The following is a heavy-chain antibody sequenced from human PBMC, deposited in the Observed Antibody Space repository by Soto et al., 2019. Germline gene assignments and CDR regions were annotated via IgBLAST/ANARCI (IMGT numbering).Heavy chain of an antibody. CDR2: IYYSGST. CDR3: ARLMWVDYDFWSGYYGGNWFDP. Sequence: SETLSLTCTVSGGSISSSSYYWGWIRQPPGKGLEWIGSIYYSGSTYYNPSLKSRVTISVDTSKNQFSLKLSSVTAADTAVYYCARLMWVDYDFWSGYYGGNWFDPWGQGTLVTVSS. V-gene: IGHV4-39*01. J-gene: IGHJ5*02. CDR1: GGSISSSSYY. D-gene: IGHD3-3*01.